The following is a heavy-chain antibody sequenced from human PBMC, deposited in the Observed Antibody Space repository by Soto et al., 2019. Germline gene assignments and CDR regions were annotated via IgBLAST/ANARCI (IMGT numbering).Heavy chain of an antibody. CDR2: INSDGSST. J-gene: IGHJ4*02. V-gene: IGHV3-74*01. Sequence: EVQLVESGGGLVQPGGSLRLSCAASGFTFSSYWMHWVRQAPGKGLVWVSRINSDGSSTSYADSVKGRFTISRDNAKNTMYLQMNSLRAEDTAVYYCAIRASYYDSSGYFDYLGQGTLVTVSS. D-gene: IGHD3-22*01. CDR3: AIRASYYDSSGYFDY. CDR1: GFTFSSYW.